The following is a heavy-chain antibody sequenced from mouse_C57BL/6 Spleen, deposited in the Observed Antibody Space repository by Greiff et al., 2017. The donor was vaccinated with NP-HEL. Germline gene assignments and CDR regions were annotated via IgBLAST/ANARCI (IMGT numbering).Heavy chain of an antibody. Sequence: LQPGAELVKPGASVKLSCKASGYTFTSYWMQWVKQRPGQGLEWIGEIDPSDSYTNYNQKFKGKATLTVDTSSSTAYMQLSSLTSEDSAVYYCARSHYGSSGFAYWGQGTLVTVSA. V-gene: IGHV1-50*01. D-gene: IGHD1-1*01. CDR3: ARSHYGSSGFAY. CDR2: IDPSDSYT. CDR1: GYTFTSYW. J-gene: IGHJ3*01.